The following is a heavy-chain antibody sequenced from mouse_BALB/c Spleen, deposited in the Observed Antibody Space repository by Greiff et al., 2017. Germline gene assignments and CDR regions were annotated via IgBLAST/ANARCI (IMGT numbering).Heavy chain of an antibody. V-gene: IGHV3-6*02. CDR2: ISYDGSN. Sequence: DVKLQESGPGLVKPSQSLSLTCSVTGYSITSGYYWNWIRQFPGNKLEWMGYISYDGSNNYNPSLKNRISITRDTSKNQFFLKLNSVTTEDTATYYCARDRAYYAMDYWGQGTSVTVSS. CDR1: GYSITSGYY. J-gene: IGHJ4*01. D-gene: IGHD3-3*01. CDR3: ARDRAYYAMDY.